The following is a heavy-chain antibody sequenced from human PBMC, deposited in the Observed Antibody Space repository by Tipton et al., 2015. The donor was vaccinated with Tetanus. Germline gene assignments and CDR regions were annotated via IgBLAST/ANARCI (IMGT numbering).Heavy chain of an antibody. CDR3: AGVTAQRTELCFEH. D-gene: IGHD3-16*01. Sequence: TLSLTCTVSGDSVSGYYWSWIRQPPGKGLEYVGYVYYTGDTNYNPSLKSRVTISMDRSENQISLKMTSVTAADTAVYYCAGVTAQRTELCFEHWGQGTQVTVSS. CDR2: VYYTGDT. V-gene: IGHV4-59*02. J-gene: IGHJ1*01. CDR1: GDSVSGYY.